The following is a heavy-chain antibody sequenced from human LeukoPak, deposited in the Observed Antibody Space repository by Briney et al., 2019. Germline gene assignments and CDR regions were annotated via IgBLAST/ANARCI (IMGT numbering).Heavy chain of an antibody. Sequence: ASVKVSCKASGYTFTGYYMHWVRQAPGQGLEWMGWINPNSGGTNYAQKFQGRVTMTRDTSISTAYMELSRLRSDDTAVYYCARCRTRGGGSCLGAFDIWGQGTMVTVSS. CDR1: GYTFTGYY. V-gene: IGHV1-2*02. D-gene: IGHD2-15*01. J-gene: IGHJ3*02. CDR3: ARCRTRGGGSCLGAFDI. CDR2: INPNSGGT.